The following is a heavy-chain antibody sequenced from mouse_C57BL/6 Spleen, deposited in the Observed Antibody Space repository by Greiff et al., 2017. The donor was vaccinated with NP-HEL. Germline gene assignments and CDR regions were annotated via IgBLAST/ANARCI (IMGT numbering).Heavy chain of an antibody. CDR2: INPNNGGT. J-gene: IGHJ3*01. CDR1: GYTFTDYY. Sequence: EVQLQQSGPELVKPGASVKISCKASGYTFTDYYMNWVKQSHGKSLEWIGDINPNNGGTSYNQKFKGKATLTVDKSSSPAYMELRSLTSEDSAVYYCARGGGGFAAWFAYWGQGTLVTVSA. CDR3: ARGGGGFAAWFAY. V-gene: IGHV1-26*01.